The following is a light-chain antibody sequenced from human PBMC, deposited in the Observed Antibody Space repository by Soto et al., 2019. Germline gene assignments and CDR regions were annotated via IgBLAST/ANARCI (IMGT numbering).Light chain of an antibody. CDR1: SSDVGGYNY. CDR3: SSYSSSGPV. V-gene: IGLV2-14*01. J-gene: IGLJ3*02. Sequence: QPASVSGSPGQSITISCTGTSSDVGGYNYVSWYQQHPGKAPKLMIFEVSNRPSGVSNRFSGSKSGNTASLTISGLQAEDEADYSCSSYSSSGPVFGGGTQLTVL. CDR2: EVS.